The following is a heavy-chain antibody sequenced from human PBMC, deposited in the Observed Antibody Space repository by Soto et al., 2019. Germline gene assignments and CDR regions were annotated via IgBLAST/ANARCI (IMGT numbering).Heavy chain of an antibody. J-gene: IGHJ5*01. V-gene: IGHV1-18*04. D-gene: IGHD5-12*01. CDR1: GYSFINYG. Sequence: QVQLVQSGAEVKKPGASVKVSCKFSGYSFINYGMTWVRQAPGQGLEWMGWISGSNGATKYSQRFQGRVTLTTVTSTNTAYMELRSLTLDDTAVYYCARDSKWLIINGNWFDSWGQGTLVTVSS. CDR3: ARDSKWLIINGNWFDS. CDR2: ISGSNGAT.